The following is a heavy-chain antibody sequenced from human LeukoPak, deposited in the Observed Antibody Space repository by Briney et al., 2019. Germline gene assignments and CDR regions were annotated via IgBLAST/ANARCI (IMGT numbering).Heavy chain of an antibody. Sequence: ASVKVSCKASGYTFTSYDINWVRQATGQGLEWMGWMNPNSGNTGYAQKFQGRVTMTRNTSISTAYMELSSLRSEDTAVYYCARGRQHAYYYDNYYGMDVWGQGTTVTVSS. CDR1: GYTFTSYD. J-gene: IGHJ6*02. V-gene: IGHV1-8*01. CDR2: MNPNSGNT. CDR3: ARGRQHAYYYDNYYGMDV. D-gene: IGHD3-22*01.